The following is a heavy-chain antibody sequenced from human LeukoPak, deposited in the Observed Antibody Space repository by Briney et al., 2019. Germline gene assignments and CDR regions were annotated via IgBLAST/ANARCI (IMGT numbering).Heavy chain of an antibody. J-gene: IGHJ4*02. Sequence: GASVKVSCKASGSTSSRSAISWVRQAPGQGLQWMGGVIPILGTTNYAQRFQDRVSITTDDSTSTSYMEFRSLRSVDTAVYYCARDDGSATMGFDSWGQGTLVTVSS. V-gene: IGHV1-69*05. CDR1: GSTSSRSA. D-gene: IGHD1-26*01. CDR3: ARDDGSATMGFDS. CDR2: VIPILGTT.